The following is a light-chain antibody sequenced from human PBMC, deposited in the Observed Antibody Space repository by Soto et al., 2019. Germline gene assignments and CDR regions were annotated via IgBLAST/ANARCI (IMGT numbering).Light chain of an antibody. V-gene: IGKV4-1*01. Sequence: DIVMTQSPDSLAVSLGERATINCKSSQNVLYSSNNKNYLAWYQQKPGQPPKLLIYWASTRESGVPDRVSGSGSGTEFTLTISSLQAEDVAVYYCQQYNNWLWSFGQGTKVDIK. CDR3: QQYNNWLWS. J-gene: IGKJ1*01. CDR1: QNVLYSSNNKNY. CDR2: WAS.